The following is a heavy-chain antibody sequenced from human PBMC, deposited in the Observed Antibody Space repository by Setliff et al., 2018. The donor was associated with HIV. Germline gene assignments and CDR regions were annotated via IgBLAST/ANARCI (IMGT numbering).Heavy chain of an antibody. CDR2: IYHSGST. CDR3: ARDKRASFDGLDV. J-gene: IGHJ6*02. V-gene: IGHV4-4*02. D-gene: IGHD1-1*01. Sequence: SETLSLTCAVSGGSISSSNWWSWVRQPPGKGLEWIGEIYHSGSTNYNPSLKSRVTISVDKSKNQFFLKLNSVTAADTAVYYCARDKRASFDGLDVWGQGTTVTVSS. CDR1: GGSISSSNW.